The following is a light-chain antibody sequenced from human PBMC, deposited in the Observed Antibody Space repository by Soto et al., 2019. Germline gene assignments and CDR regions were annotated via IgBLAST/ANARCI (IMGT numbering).Light chain of an antibody. CDR3: QQSYSTPWT. J-gene: IGKJ1*01. V-gene: IGKV1-39*01. Sequence: DIQMTQSPSSLSASVGDRVTITCRASQSISSYLNWYQQKPGKAPKLLIYAASSLQSGVPSRFSGSGSGTDFTLTISSLQPEDFATYYCQQSYSTPWTFGQGNKVKIK. CDR1: QSISSY. CDR2: AAS.